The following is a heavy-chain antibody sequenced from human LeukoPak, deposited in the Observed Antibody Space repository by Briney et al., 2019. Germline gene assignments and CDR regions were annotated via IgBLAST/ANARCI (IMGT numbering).Heavy chain of an antibody. CDR3: ARDSRITIFGVVIRPRNWFDP. Sequence: GGSLRLFCAASGFTFSSYWMHWVSQAPGKGLVWVSRINSDGSSTSYADSVKGRFTISRDNAENTLYLQMNSLRAEDTAVYYCARDSRITIFGVVIRPRNWFDPWGQGTLVTVSS. V-gene: IGHV3-74*01. CDR2: INSDGSST. D-gene: IGHD3-3*01. CDR1: GFTFSSYW. J-gene: IGHJ5*02.